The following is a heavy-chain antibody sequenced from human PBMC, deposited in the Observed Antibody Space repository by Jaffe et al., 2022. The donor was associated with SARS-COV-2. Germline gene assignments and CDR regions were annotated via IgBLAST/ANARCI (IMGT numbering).Heavy chain of an antibody. Sequence: EVQLVESGGGLVQPGGSLRLSCAGSGFTFSNYWMTWVRQAPGKGLEWVASIKQDGSERYYMDSVRGRFTVSRDNAKNSLYLQMNSLRAEDTALYYCARDLTTADRGSCLQYWGQGTLVTVSS. D-gene: IGHD2-21*02. J-gene: IGHJ4*02. CDR2: IKQDGSER. CDR3: ARDLTTADRGSCLQY. V-gene: IGHV3-7*01. CDR1: GFTFSNYW.